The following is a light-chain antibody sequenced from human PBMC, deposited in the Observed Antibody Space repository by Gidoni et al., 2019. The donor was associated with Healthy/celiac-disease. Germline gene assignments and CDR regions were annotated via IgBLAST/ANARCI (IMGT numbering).Light chain of an antibody. V-gene: IGKV4-1*01. CDR2: LAS. CDR3: QQYESTPT. J-gene: IGKJ1*01. CDR1: QSVLYSSNNKNY. Sequence: DIVMTPYPDSLAVSLGERATINCKSSQSVLYSSNNKNYLASYQQKPGQPPKQLIYLASTRDSGVPDRFSGSGSGTDFTLTIISLQAEDVTVYFCQQYESTPTCGQWTKVEIK.